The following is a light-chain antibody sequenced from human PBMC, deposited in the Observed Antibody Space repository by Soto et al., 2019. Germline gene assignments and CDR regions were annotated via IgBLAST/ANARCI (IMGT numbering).Light chain of an antibody. J-gene: IGKJ4*01. CDR3: QQLNSYPLT. V-gene: IGKV1-9*01. CDR2: VAS. CDR1: QGITNY. Sequence: DIQLTQAPSFLSASVGDRVTITCRSSQGITNYLAWYQQKPGKAPKVLIYVASTLQTGVPSRFSGSGSGTAFTLTISRMQPEDFATYYCQQLNSYPLTFGGGTKVDIK.